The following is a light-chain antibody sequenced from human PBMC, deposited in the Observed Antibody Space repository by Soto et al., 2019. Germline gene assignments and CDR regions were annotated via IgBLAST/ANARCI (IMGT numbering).Light chain of an antibody. CDR3: QQYGNSRT. CDR2: GES. CDR1: QSVSSNN. Sequence: EVVLTQSPATLSLSPGARDALSSRASQSVSSNNLAWYQQKPGQVTRLLIHGESTRATGIPDRFSGRASRTEFTLTITRLEPEYVAVYYCQQYGNSRTFGQGTKVDIK. J-gene: IGKJ1*01. V-gene: IGKV3-20*01.